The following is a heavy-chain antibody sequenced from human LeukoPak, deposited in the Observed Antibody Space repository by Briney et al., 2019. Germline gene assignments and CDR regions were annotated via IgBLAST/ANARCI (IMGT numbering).Heavy chain of an antibody. CDR1: GYTFTSYG. J-gene: IGHJ4*02. D-gene: IGHD2-15*01. CDR3: AREGSVVAANEFDY. CDR2: ISAYNGNT. Sequence: ASVTVSCKASGYTFTSYGIGWVRQAPGQGLEWMGWISAYNGNTNYAQKLQGRVTMTTDTSTSTAYMELRSLRSDDTAVYYCAREGSVVAANEFDYWGQGTLVTVSS. V-gene: IGHV1-18*01.